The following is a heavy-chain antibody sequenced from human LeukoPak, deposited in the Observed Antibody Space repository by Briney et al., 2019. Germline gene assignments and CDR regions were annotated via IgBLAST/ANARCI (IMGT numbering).Heavy chain of an antibody. CDR3: ARQRGPASPLYYYYYYMDV. Sequence: SETLSLTCAVYGGSFSGYYWSWIRQPPGKGLEWIGEINHSGSTNYNPSLKSRVTISVDTSKNQFSLKLSSVTAADTAVYYCARQRGPASPLYYYYYYMDVWGKGTTVTISS. V-gene: IGHV4-34*01. CDR2: INHSGST. CDR1: GGSFSGYY. J-gene: IGHJ6*03. D-gene: IGHD6-25*01.